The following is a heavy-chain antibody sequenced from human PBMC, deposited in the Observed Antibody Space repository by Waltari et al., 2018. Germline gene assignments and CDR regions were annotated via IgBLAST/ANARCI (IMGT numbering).Heavy chain of an antibody. CDR2: VDPEDGET. CDR1: GYTFTDYY. CDR3: ATDLRELGSRYYYYYMDV. J-gene: IGHJ6*03. D-gene: IGHD7-27*01. Sequence: VQLVQSGAEVKKPGATVKISCKVSGYTFTDYYMHWVQQAPGKGLEWMGLVDPEDGETIYAEKFQGRVTITADTSTDTAYMELSSLRSEDTAVYYCATDLRELGSRYYYYYMDVWGKGTTVTVSS. V-gene: IGHV1-69-2*01.